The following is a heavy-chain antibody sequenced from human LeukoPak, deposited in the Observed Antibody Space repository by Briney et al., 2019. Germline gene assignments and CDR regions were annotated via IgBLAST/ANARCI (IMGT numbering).Heavy chain of an antibody. V-gene: IGHV4-59*01. Sequence: PSETLSLTCTVSGGSISSYYWSWIRQPPGKGLEWIGYIYYSGSTNYNPFLKSRVTISVDTSKNQFSLKLSSVTAADTAVYYCERGSPYGDYVDYWGQGTLVTVSS. CDR2: IYYSGST. CDR1: GGSISSYY. CDR3: ERGSPYGDYVDY. D-gene: IGHD4-17*01. J-gene: IGHJ4*02.